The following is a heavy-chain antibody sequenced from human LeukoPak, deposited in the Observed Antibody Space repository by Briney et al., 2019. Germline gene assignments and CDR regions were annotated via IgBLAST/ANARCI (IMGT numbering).Heavy chain of an antibody. D-gene: IGHD1-7*01. CDR1: GFTFSTYA. CDR3: ARDSGNYPDAFDI. V-gene: IGHV3-21*01. CDR2: ISSSSSYI. Sequence: GGSLRLACAASGFTFSTYAMTWVRQAPGKGLEWVSSISSSSSYIYYADSVKGRFTISRDNAKNSLYLQMNSLRAEDTAVYYCARDSGNYPDAFDIWGQGTMVTVSS. J-gene: IGHJ3*02.